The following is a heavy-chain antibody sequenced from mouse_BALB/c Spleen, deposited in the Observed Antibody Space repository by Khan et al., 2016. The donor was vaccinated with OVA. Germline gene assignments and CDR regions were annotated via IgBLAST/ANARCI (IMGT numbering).Heavy chain of an antibody. V-gene: IGHV3-6*02. J-gene: IGHJ4*01. CDR1: GYSITSGYY. D-gene: IGHD2-1*01. Sequence: EVQLQESGPGLVKPSQSLSLTCSVTGYSITSGYYWNWIRQFPGNKLEWMGYISYDGSSNYNPSLKNRISITHDTSKNQFFLKLISVTTEDTATYYCARRNGNYDYAMDYWGQGTSVNVSS. CDR2: ISYDGSS. CDR3: ARRNGNYDYAMDY.